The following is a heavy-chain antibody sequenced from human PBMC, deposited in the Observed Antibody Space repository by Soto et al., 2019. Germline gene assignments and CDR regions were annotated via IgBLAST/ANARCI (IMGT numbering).Heavy chain of an antibody. J-gene: IGHJ4*02. V-gene: IGHV1-2*04. CDR2: INPNSGGA. CDR1: GYTFTGYY. Sequence: QVQLVQSGAEVKKPGASVKVSCKASGYTFTGYYIHWVRQAPGQGLEWMGWINPNSGGANYAQNFQGWVTMTRDTSISTAYMELTRLRSDDTAVYYCARGGFIVRATRDWDCWGQGTLVTVSS. CDR3: ARGGFIVRATRDWDC. D-gene: IGHD1-26*01.